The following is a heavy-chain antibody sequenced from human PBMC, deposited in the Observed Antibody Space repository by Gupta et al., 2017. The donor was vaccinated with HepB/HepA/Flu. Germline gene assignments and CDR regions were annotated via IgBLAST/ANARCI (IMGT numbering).Heavy chain of an antibody. CDR1: GYTFTASY. V-gene: IGHV1-2*02. Sequence: HVQLVQSGAEVKKPGASVKVSCKASGYTFTASYIHWVRQAPGQGLEWMAWINPKSGGTNYAQEYKGRVTMTVDTSITTAYMELSGLRSDDTAMYYCATLANLFDYWGQGTLVTVSS. J-gene: IGHJ4*02. CDR3: ATLANLFDY. CDR2: INPKSGGT.